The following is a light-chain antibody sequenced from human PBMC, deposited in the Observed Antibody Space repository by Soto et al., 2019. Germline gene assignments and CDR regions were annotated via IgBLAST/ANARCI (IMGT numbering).Light chain of an antibody. CDR2: DAS. CDR1: QGISIA. V-gene: IGKV1-13*02. CDR3: QHFNSYPFT. J-gene: IGKJ5*01. Sequence: AIQLTQSPSSLSASVGDRVTITCRASQGISIALAWYQRNPGKPPKLLIYDASTLESGVPSRFSGSGSGTYFTLTISSLQPEDFATYYCQHFNSYPFTFGQGTRLEIK.